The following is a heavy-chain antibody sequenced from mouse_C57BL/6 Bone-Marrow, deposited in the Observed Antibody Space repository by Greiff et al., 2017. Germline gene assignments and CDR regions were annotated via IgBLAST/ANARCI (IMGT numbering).Heavy chain of an antibody. CDR1: GYTFTSYG. V-gene: IGHV1-81*01. J-gene: IGHJ2*01. D-gene: IGHD1-1*01. CDR2: IYPRSGNT. CDR3: ARAGYSSSYDIDY. Sequence: QVQLQQPGAELARPGASVKLSCKASGYTFTSYGISWVKQRTGQGLEWIGEIYPRSGNTYYNEKFKGKATLTADKSSSTAYMELRSLTSEDSAVYFCARAGYSSSYDIDYWGEGTTLTVSS.